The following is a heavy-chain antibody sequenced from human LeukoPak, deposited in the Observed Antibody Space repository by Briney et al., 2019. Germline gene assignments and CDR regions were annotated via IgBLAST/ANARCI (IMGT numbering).Heavy chain of an antibody. D-gene: IGHD3-22*01. CDR1: GGSINNYY. CDR3: ARASYDSSGYYYNS. V-gene: IGHV4-59*01. J-gene: IGHJ4*02. Sequence: SETLSLTCTVSGGSINNYYWSWIRQPPGKGLEWIGFIYYSGSTHYNPSLRSRVTMSVDTSKNQFSLKLTSVTAADTAVYYCARASYDSSGYYYNSWGQGTLVTVSS. CDR2: IYYSGST.